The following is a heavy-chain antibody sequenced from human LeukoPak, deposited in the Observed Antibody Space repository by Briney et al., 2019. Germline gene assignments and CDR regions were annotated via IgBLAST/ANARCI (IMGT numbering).Heavy chain of an antibody. J-gene: IGHJ6*02. CDR1: GFTFSSYS. D-gene: IGHD2-15*01. CDR2: ISSSSSTI. CDR3: ARERIDSNTFMYGMDV. V-gene: IGHV3-48*04. Sequence: GGSLRLSCAASGFTFSSYSMYCVRQAPGKGLEWGSYISSSSSTIYYADSVKGRFTISRDNAKNSLYLQMNSLRAEDTAVYYCARERIDSNTFMYGMDVWGQGTTVTVSS.